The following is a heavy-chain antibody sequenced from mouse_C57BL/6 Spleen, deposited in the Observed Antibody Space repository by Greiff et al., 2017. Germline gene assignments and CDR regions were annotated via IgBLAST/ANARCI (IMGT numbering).Heavy chain of an antibody. CDR1: GYTFTSYW. CDR2: INPSNGGT. J-gene: IGHJ2*01. Sequence: QVQLKQPGTELVKPGASVKLSCKASGYTFTSYWMHWVKQRPGQGLEWIGNINPSNGGTNYNEKFKSKATLTVDKSSSTAYMQLSSLTSANSAVYYCASIYYDYPFDYWGQGTTLTVSS. CDR3: ASIYYDYPFDY. D-gene: IGHD2-4*01. V-gene: IGHV1-53*01.